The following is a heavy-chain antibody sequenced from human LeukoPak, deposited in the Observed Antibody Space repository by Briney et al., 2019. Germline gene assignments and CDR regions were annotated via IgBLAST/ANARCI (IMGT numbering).Heavy chain of an antibody. D-gene: IGHD5-18*01. V-gene: IGHV4-39*07. Sequence: PSETLSLTCTVSGGSISSSSYFWGWIRQPPGKGLEWIGSIYYSGSTYYNPSLKSRVTISVDTSKNQFSLKLSSVTAADTAVYYCAREIRRGYSYGYGVAVYYYYYMDVWGKGTTVTVSS. CDR2: IYYSGST. J-gene: IGHJ6*03. CDR1: GGSISSSSYF. CDR3: AREIRRGYSYGYGVAVYYYYYMDV.